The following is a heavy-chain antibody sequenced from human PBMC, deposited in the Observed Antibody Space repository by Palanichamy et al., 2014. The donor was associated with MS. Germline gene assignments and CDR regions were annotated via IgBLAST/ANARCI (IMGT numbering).Heavy chain of an antibody. J-gene: IGHJ4*02. CDR3: ASGGVKAGDY. D-gene: IGHD3-16*01. CDR2: IKEDGSDK. Sequence: EVHLVESGGGLVQPGGSLRLSCAASAFTLSSYWMSWVRQAPGKGLEWVANIKEDGSDKYYVDSVKGRFTISRDNAKNSLYLQMNSLRVEDTAVYYCASGGVKAGDYWGQGTLVTVSS. V-gene: IGHV3-7*01. CDR1: AFTLSSYW.